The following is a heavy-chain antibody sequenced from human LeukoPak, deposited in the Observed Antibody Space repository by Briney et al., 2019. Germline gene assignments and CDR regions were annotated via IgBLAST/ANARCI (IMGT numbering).Heavy chain of an antibody. CDR1: GFTFGDYA. Sequence: GGSLRLSCTASGFTFGDYAMSWVRKAPGKGLEWVGFIRSKAYGGTTEYAASVKGRFTISRDDSKSIAYLQMNSLKTEDTAVYYCTRGYYGSGSYYVPGGYFDYWGQGTLVTVSS. CDR3: TRGYYGSGSYYVPGGYFDY. CDR2: IRSKAYGGTT. V-gene: IGHV3-49*04. J-gene: IGHJ4*02. D-gene: IGHD3-10*01.